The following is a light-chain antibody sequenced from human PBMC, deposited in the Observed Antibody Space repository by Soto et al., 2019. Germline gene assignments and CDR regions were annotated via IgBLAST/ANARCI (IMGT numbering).Light chain of an antibody. J-gene: IGKJ1*01. V-gene: IGKV3-15*01. CDR1: QSISNN. CDR3: QQYNNWGT. CDR2: GAS. Sequence: EIVMTQSPATLSVSPGERATLSCRASQSISNNLAWYQKKPGQAPSLLIYGASTRATGIPARFSGSGSGTEFTLTISSLQSEDFAVYYCQQYNNWGTFGQGTKVEVK.